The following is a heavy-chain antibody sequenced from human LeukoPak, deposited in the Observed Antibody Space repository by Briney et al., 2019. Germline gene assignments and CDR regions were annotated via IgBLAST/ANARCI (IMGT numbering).Heavy chain of an antibody. Sequence: GGSLRLSCAASGFTFSGSSMHWVRQASGKGLEWVGRIRSEPNSYATAYAASVNGRFTISRDDSKNTAYLPMNSLKTEDTAVYYCTSATSNYSSSWYYYHGMDVWGQGTTVTVSS. CDR1: GFTFSGSS. CDR3: TSATSNYSSSWYYYHGMDV. CDR2: IRSEPNSYAT. V-gene: IGHV3-73*01. D-gene: IGHD6-13*01. J-gene: IGHJ6*02.